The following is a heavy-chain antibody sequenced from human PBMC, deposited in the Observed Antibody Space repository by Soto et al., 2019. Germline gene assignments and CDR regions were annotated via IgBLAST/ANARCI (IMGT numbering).Heavy chain of an antibody. Sequence: VGSLRLSCAASGFTFSNAWMSWVRQAPGKGLEWVGRIKSKTDGGTTDYAAPVKGRFTISRDDSKNTLYLQMNSLKTEDTAVYYCTTDRGGYSYGYYYYYGMDVWGQGTTVTVSS. CDR2: IKSKTDGGTT. CDR1: GFTFSNAW. CDR3: TTDRGGYSYGYYYYYGMDV. D-gene: IGHD5-18*01. J-gene: IGHJ6*02. V-gene: IGHV3-15*01.